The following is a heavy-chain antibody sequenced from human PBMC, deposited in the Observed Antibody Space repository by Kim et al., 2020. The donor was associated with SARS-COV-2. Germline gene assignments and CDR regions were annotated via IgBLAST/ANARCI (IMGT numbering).Heavy chain of an antibody. CDR3: AREMGELCCDALDI. Sequence: ADSLKGGVTISRDKAKNTRYLQMNSLRAEDTAVYYGAREMGELCCDALDIWGQGTMVTVSS. D-gene: IGHD3-16*01. V-gene: IGHV3-33*01. J-gene: IGHJ3*02.